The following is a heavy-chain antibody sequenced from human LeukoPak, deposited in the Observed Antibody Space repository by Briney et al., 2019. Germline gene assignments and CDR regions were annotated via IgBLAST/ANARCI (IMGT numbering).Heavy chain of an antibody. V-gene: IGHV4-30-4*08. J-gene: IGHJ3*02. D-gene: IGHD4-23*01. CDR3: ARAFPFDDYGGPDAFDI. Sequence: SQTLSLTCTVSGVSMSSGAFYWSWIRQHPGKGLEWIGNIYYSGSTYYNPSLKSRVTISVDRSKNQFSLKLTSVTAADTAVYYCARAFPFDDYGGPDAFDIWGQGTMVTVSS. CDR2: IYYSGST. CDR1: GVSMSSGAFY.